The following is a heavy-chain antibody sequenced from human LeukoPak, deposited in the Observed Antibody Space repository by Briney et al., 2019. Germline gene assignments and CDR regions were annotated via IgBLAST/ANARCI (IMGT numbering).Heavy chain of an antibody. CDR1: GFTFTGHS. Sequence: PGGSLRLSCVASGFTFTGHSMHWVRQAPGKGLEWVAVVGNDEKTKFYADSLKGRFTISRDNSKNTLYLQMNSLRAKDTAVYYCASILEYSSSSEDYWGQGTLVTVSS. D-gene: IGHD6-6*01. J-gene: IGHJ4*02. V-gene: IGHV3-30*04. CDR3: ASILEYSSSSEDY. CDR2: VGNDEKTK.